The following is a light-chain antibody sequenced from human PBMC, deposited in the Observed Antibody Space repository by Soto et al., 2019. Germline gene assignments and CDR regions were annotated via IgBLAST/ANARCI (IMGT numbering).Light chain of an antibody. J-gene: IGKJ1*01. Sequence: DIQMTQSPSSLSASVGDRVTITCRASQSISSWLAWYQQKPGKAPKLLIYKASSLESGVPSRFSGSGSGTDFTLTITRLEPEDFAMYYCQRYDSLRMFGQGTKVDIK. CDR1: QSISSW. CDR3: QRYDSLRM. V-gene: IGKV1-5*03. CDR2: KAS.